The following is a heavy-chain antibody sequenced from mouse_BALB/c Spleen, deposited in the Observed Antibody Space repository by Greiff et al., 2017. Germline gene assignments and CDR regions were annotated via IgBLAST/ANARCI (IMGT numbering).Heavy chain of an antibody. D-gene: IGHD1-1*01. V-gene: IGHV1-12*01. CDR2: IYPGNGDT. J-gene: IGHJ4*01. CDR1: GYTFTSYN. Sequence: LQQPGAELVKPGASVKMSCKASGYTFTSYNMHWVKQTPGQGLEWIGAIYPGNGDTSYNQKFKGKATLTADKSSSTAYMQLSSLTSEDSAVYYCARGKITTVVARAMDYWGQGTSVTVSS. CDR3: ARGKITTVVARAMDY.